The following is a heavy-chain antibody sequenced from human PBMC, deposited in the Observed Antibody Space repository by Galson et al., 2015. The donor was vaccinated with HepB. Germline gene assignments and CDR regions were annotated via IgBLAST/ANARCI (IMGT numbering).Heavy chain of an antibody. J-gene: IGHJ3*02. V-gene: IGHV3-33*08. D-gene: IGHD1-26*01. CDR1: GFTFSHYG. CDR3: ASDLGSRVGQSGAFDI. CDR2: IWHDGSHK. Sequence: SLRLSCAASGFTFSHYGMNWVRQAPGKGLEWVAFIWHDGSHKYYADSVKGRFTISRDNSKNKLYLQMNSLRAEDTALYFCASDLGSRVGQSGAFDIWGQGTMVTVSS.